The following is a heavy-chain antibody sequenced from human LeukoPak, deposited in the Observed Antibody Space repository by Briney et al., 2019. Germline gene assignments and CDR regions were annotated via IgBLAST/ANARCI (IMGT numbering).Heavy chain of an antibody. CDR1: GLTFSSYA. CDR3: AKAQWLVLFPSDY. D-gene: IGHD6-19*01. V-gene: IGHV3-23*01. J-gene: IGHJ4*02. Sequence: GGSLRLSCAPAGLTFSSYAMSWVRQAPGGGLEWVSAISGSGGSTYYADSVRGRFPIFRDTSKNSLYLQMNSLRAEDTAVYYCAKAQWLVLFPSDYWGQGTLVTVSS. CDR2: ISGSGGST.